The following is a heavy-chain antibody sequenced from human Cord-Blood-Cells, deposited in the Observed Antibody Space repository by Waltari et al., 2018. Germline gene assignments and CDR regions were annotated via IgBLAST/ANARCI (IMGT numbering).Heavy chain of an antibody. Sequence: EVQLVESGGGLVQPGGSLRLSCAASGFTFSSYWMSWVRQAPGKGLEWVANIKQDGSEKYYVDSVKGRFTISRDNAKNSLYLQMNSLRAEDTAVYYCARSDIVVVPAVIDYWGQGTLVTVSS. CDR3: ARSDIVVVPAVIDY. CDR1: GFTFSSYW. CDR2: IKQDGSEK. J-gene: IGHJ4*02. D-gene: IGHD2-2*01. V-gene: IGHV3-7*01.